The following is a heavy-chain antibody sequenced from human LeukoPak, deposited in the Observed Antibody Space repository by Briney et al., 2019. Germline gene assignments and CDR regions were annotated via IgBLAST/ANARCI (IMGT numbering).Heavy chain of an antibody. J-gene: IGHJ6*04. CDR1: GYTFTSYG. V-gene: IGHV1-18*04. Sequence: ASVKVSCKASGYTFTSYGISWVRQAPGQGLEWMGWISAYNGNTNYAQKLQGRVTMTTDTSTSTAYMEPRRLRSDDTAVYYCARDPTNDYYGMDVWGKGTTVTVSS. CDR3: ARDPTNDYYGMDV. CDR2: ISAYNGNT.